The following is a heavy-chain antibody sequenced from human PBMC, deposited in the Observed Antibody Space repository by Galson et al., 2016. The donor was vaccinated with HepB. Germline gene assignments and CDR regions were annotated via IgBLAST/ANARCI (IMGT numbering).Heavy chain of an antibody. CDR2: LYHSGST. Sequence: SETLSLTCTVSGGSISRSSYYWGWIRQPPGKGLEWIGTLYHSGSTYYNSSLRSRVTISVDTSKNQFFLRLRSVTAADTAVYYCVRPYFYGSGTRGWFDPWGQGTLVTVSS. D-gene: IGHD3-10*01. J-gene: IGHJ5*02. V-gene: IGHV4-39*01. CDR1: GGSISRSSYY. CDR3: VRPYFYGSGTRGWFDP.